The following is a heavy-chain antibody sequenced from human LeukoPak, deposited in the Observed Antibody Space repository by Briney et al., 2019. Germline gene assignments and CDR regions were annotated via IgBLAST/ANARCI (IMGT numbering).Heavy chain of an antibody. CDR2: ISSSSSYI. CDR3: ARRYSYGSRGFDY. J-gene: IGHJ4*02. CDR1: GFTFSSYS. D-gene: IGHD5-18*01. V-gene: IGHV3-21*01. Sequence: PGGSLRLSCAASGFTFSSYSMNWVRQAPGKGLKWVSSISSSSSYIYYADSVKGRFTISRDNAKNSLYLQMNSLRAEDTAVYYCARRYSYGSRGFDYWGQGTLVTVSS.